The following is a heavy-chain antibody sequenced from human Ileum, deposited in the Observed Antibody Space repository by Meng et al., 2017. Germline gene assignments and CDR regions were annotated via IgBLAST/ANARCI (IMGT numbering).Heavy chain of an antibody. CDR2: IYLAGSP. V-gene: IGHV4-4*02. CDR1: GGSISSSFY. Sequence: QGPARESGPGLVALSGTLSLTCTVSGGSISSSFYWSWVRQSPGKGLEWIGQIYLAGSPNYNPSLESRVTISVDKSKNQFSLRLTSVTAADTAIFYCVRHGGKYFDSWGQGTLVTVSS. J-gene: IGHJ4*02. D-gene: IGHD2-15*01. CDR3: VRHGGKYFDS.